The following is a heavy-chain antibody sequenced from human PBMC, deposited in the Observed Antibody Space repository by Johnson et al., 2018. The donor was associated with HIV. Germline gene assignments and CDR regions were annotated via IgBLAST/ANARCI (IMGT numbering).Heavy chain of an antibody. J-gene: IGHJ3*01. V-gene: IGHV3-66*01. CDR3: ARDGESQQLPLGDAFDV. Sequence: VQLVESGGGLVQPGGSLRLSCGASGFSVSNNSMNWVRQAPGKGLEWVSVIYSGGSTYYADSVRGRFTISRDNSRNTLYLQMNSLRAEDTAMYYCARDGESQQLPLGDAFDVWGQGTMVTVSS. CDR2: IYSGGST. D-gene: IGHD6-13*01. CDR1: GFSVSNNS.